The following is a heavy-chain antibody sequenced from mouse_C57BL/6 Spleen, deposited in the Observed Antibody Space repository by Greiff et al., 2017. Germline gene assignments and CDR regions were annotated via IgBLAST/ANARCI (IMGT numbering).Heavy chain of an antibody. CDR1: GYTFTSYW. V-gene: IGHV1-53*01. J-gene: IGHJ4*01. D-gene: IGHD3-1*01. CDR2: INPSNGGT. CDR3: ARSVRSGAMDY. Sequence: VQLQQPGTELVKPGASVKLSCKASGYTFTSYWMHWVKQRPGQGLEWIGNINPSNGGTNYNEKLKSKATLTVDKSSSPAYMQLSSLTSEDSAVYYCARSVRSGAMDYWGQGTSVTVSS.